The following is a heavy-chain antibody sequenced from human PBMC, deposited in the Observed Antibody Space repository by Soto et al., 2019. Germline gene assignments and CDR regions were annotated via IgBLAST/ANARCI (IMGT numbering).Heavy chain of an antibody. V-gene: IGHV3-64D*06. J-gene: IGHJ4*02. D-gene: IGHD6-13*01. CDR2: ISSNGGST. Sequence: GGSLGLSCSASGFTFSSYAMHWVRQAPGKGLEYVSAISSNGGSTYYADSVKGRFTISRDNSKNTLYLQMSSLRAEDKAVYYCVKGPRRGAAAGYYFDYWGQGTLVTVSS. CDR1: GFTFSSYA. CDR3: VKGPRRGAAAGYYFDY.